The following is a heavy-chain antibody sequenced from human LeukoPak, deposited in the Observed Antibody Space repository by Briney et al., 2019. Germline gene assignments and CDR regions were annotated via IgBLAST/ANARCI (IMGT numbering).Heavy chain of an antibody. D-gene: IGHD6-19*01. V-gene: IGHV3-9*03. CDR1: GFIFDDYA. J-gene: IGHJ4*02. Sequence: GGSLRLSCAASGFIFDDYAMHWVRQLPGKGLEWVSGISWNSGSIGYADSVKGRFTISRDNAKNSLYLQMNSLRAEDMALYYCAKDTDAGYSSGWFDYWGQGTLVTVSS. CDR2: ISWNSGSI. CDR3: AKDTDAGYSSGWFDY.